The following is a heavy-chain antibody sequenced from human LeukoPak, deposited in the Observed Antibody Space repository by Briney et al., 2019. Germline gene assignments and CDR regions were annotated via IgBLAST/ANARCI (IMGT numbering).Heavy chain of an antibody. Sequence: SETLSLTCTVSGYSISSGYYWGWIRQPPGKGLEWIGSIYHSGSTYYNPSLKSRVTISVDTSKDQFSLKLSSVTAADTAVYYCARGYSSSWYSSFFVPYWGQGTLVTVSS. CDR2: IYHSGST. CDR1: GYSISSGYY. CDR3: ARGYSSSWYSSFFVPY. V-gene: IGHV4-38-2*02. J-gene: IGHJ4*02. D-gene: IGHD6-13*01.